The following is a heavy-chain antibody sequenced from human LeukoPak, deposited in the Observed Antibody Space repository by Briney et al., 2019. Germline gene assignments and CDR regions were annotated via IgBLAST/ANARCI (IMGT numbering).Heavy chain of an antibody. CDR3: ASDQSGGYYEVRFDY. CDR2: IYSGGST. V-gene: IGHV3-53*01. D-gene: IGHD1-26*01. J-gene: IGHJ4*02. CDR1: GFTVNSNY. Sequence: PGGSLRLSCAASGFTVNSNYMSWVRQAPGKGLEWVSVIYSGGSTYYADSVKGRFTISRDNSKNTLFLQMNSLRAEDTAVYYCASDQSGGYYEVRFDYWGQGTLVTVSS.